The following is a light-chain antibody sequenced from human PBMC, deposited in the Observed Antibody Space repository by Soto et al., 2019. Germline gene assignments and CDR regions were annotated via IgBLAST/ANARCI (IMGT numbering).Light chain of an antibody. CDR1: QSISTW. V-gene: IGKV1-5*03. Sequence: DIQMTQSPSTLSASVGDRVTITCRVSQSISTWLAWYQQKPGKAPKLLIYKASSLESGVPSRFSGSGSGTEFTLTISSLQPDDSATYYCQQYINRWTFGHGTKVEIK. CDR2: KAS. CDR3: QQYINRWT. J-gene: IGKJ1*01.